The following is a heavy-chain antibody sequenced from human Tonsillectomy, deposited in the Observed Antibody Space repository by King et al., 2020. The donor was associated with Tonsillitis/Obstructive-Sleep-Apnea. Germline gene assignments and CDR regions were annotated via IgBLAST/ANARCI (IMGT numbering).Heavy chain of an antibody. D-gene: IGHD3-10*01. CDR3: AKHSGASSLGNDAFDI. J-gene: IGHJ3*02. CDR2: IYPGDSDT. Sequence: QLVQSGAELKKPGESLKISCKTSGYSFSSFWIGWVRQTPGKGLEWMGVIYPGDSDTRYSPSFQGQVTVSADKSITTAYLQWSSLKASDTAMYYCAKHSGASSLGNDAFDIWGQGTMVSVFS. CDR1: GYSFSSFW. V-gene: IGHV5-51*01.